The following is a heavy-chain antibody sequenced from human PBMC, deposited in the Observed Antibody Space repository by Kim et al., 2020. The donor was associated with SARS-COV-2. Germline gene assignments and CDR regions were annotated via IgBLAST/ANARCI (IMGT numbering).Heavy chain of an antibody. D-gene: IGHD4-17*01. CDR2: IYYSGST. J-gene: IGHJ3*02. V-gene: IGHV4-59*08. Sequence: SETLSLTCTVSGGSISSYYWSWIRQPPGKGLEWIGYIYYSGSTNYNPSLKSRVTISVDTSKNQFSLKLSSVTAADTAVYYCARHGDYGDYWGWAFDIWGQGTMVTVSS. CDR3: ARHGDYGDYWGWAFDI. CDR1: GGSISSYY.